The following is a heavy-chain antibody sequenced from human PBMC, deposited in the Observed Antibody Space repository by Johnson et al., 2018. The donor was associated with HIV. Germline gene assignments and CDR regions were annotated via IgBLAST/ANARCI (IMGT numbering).Heavy chain of an antibody. CDR2: ISWNGGTI. CDR3: TNVGYYDSSGYYSGAFDI. Sequence: VQLVESGGGVVRPGGSLRLSCAASGFTFDDYAMHWVRQAPGKGLEWVSGISWNGGTIGHADSVKGRFTISSDNAKNSLYLQMNSLRAEDTALYYCTNVGYYDSSGYYSGAFDIWGQGTMVTVSS. J-gene: IGHJ3*02. D-gene: IGHD3-22*01. V-gene: IGHV3-9*01. CDR1: GFTFDDYA.